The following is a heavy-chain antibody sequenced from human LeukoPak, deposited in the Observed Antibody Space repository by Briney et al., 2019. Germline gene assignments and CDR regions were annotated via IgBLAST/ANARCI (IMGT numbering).Heavy chain of an antibody. D-gene: IGHD6-19*01. CDR1: GGSISSYY. CDR2: IYTSGST. J-gene: IGHJ4*02. CDR3: ARVSSSGWRLDY. Sequence: SETLSLTCTVSGGSISSYYWSWIRQPAGKGLEWIGRIYTSGSTNYNPSLKSRVTMSVDTSENQFSLKLSSVTAADTAVYYCARVSSSGWRLDYWGQGTLVTVSS. V-gene: IGHV4-4*07.